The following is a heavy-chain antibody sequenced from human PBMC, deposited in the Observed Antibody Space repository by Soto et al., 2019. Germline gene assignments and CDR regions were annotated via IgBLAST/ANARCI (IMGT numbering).Heavy chain of an antibody. CDR3: ARGLTYGDIDF. CDR1: GYTFNTFG. J-gene: IGHJ4*02. Sequence: QVQLVQSGGEMKKSGASVTISCKASGYTFNTFGIHWVRQAPGQGLEWMGCLTAYDGKRNYAQKFQDRITMTMDKATRTGYMELRSLRSDDTAVYFCARGLTYGDIDFWGQGTLVAVSS. V-gene: IGHV1-18*01. D-gene: IGHD4-17*01. CDR2: LTAYDGKR.